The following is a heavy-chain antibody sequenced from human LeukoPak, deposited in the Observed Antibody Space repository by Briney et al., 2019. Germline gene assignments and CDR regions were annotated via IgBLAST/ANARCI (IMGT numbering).Heavy chain of an antibody. Sequence: PGGSLRLSCAASGFTFSNAWMSWVRQAPGKGLEWVAFIRYDGRNKYYGDPVKGRFSISRDNSKNSLYLQMNSLRAEDTAVYYCARVPLGLLWFGELLSYYFDYWGQGTLVTVSS. CDR3: ARVPLGLLWFGELLSYYFDY. CDR1: GFTFSNAW. D-gene: IGHD3-10*01. CDR2: IRYDGRNK. J-gene: IGHJ4*02. V-gene: IGHV3-30*02.